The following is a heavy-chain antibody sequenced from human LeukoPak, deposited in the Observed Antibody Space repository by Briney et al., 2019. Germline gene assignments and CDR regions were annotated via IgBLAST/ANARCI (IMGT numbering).Heavy chain of an antibody. CDR2: INTNTGNP. CDR3: ARPIWGSIAAAGRLVGCYFDY. V-gene: IGHV7-4-1*02. D-gene: IGHD6-13*01. Sequence: ASVKVSCKASGYTFTSYAMNWVRQAPGQGLEWMGWINTNTGNPTYAQGFTGRFVFSLDTSVSTAYLQISSLKAEDTAVYCCARPIWGSIAAAGRLVGCYFDYWGQGTLVTVSS. CDR1: GYTFTSYA. J-gene: IGHJ4*02.